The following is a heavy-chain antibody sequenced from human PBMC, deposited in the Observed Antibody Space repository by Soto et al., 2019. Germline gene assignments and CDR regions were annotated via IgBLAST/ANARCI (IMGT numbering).Heavy chain of an antibody. CDR3: AKDATRTSGWYHFDY. CDR2: IDYSGGTT. V-gene: IGHV3-23*01. D-gene: IGHD6-19*01. Sequence: EVQLLESGGGLVQPGGSLRLSCAASGFTFSSLAMGWVRQAPGKELEWVSVIDYSGGTTYYTDSVKGRFTISRDNSKKTLYLQMNSLRAEDTAVYYCAKDATRTSGWYHFDYWGQGALVTVSS. CDR1: GFTFSSLA. J-gene: IGHJ4*02.